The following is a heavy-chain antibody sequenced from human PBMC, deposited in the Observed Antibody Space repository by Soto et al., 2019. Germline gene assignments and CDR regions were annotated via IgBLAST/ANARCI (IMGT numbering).Heavy chain of an antibody. V-gene: IGHV3-15*07. CDR2: IKSSIAGGTT. J-gene: IGHJ6*04. D-gene: IGHD1-1*01. Sequence: GGSLSLSCAASGFTFSNAWMNWVRQAPGKGLEWVGHIKSSIAGGTTDFAAPVKGRFTISRDDSKNTLYLQMNSLKTEDTAVYYCNTAGYSGTKNVWGKGTTVTVSS. CDR1: GFTFSNAW. CDR3: NTAGYSGTKNV.